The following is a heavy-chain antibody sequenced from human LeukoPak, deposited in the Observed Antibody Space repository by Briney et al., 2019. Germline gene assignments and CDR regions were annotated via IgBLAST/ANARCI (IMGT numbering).Heavy chain of an antibody. CDR1: GYSISSGYY. CDR2: IYHSGST. D-gene: IGHD2-15*01. CDR3: ARDEGYCSGGSCYRSAFDT. J-gene: IGHJ3*02. V-gene: IGHV4-38-2*02. Sequence: PSETLSLTCAVSGYSISSGYYWGWIRQPPGKGLEWIGSIYHSGSTYYNPSLKSRVTISVDTFKNQFSLKLSSVTAADTAVYYCARDEGYCSGGSCYRSAFDTWGQGTMVTVSS.